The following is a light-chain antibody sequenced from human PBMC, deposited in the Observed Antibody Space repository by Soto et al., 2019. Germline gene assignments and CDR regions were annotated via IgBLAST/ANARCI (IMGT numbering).Light chain of an antibody. CDR3: QQSYSNPET. J-gene: IGKJ1*01. CDR2: AAS. V-gene: IGKV1-39*01. Sequence: DIQMTQSPSSLSASVGDRVTITCRASQSIRRYLNWYQQKPGKAPKLLISAASSLQSGVPSRFSGSGSGTDFTLTISSLQPEDFAIYYCQQSYSNPETFGQGTKVEIK. CDR1: QSIRRY.